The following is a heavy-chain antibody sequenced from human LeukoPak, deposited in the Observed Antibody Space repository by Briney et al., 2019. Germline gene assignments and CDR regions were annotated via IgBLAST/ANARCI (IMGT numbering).Heavy chain of an antibody. CDR3: ASLLTTVTGWVSHAFDI. D-gene: IGHD4-17*01. J-gene: IGHJ3*02. CDR2: TIPIFGTA. V-gene: IGHV1-69*06. Sequence: SVKVSCKASGGTFSSYAISWVRQAPGQGLEWMGGTIPIFGTANYAQKFQGRVTITADKSTSTAYMELSSLRSEDTAVYYCASLLTTVTGWVSHAFDIWGQGTMVTVSS. CDR1: GGTFSSYA.